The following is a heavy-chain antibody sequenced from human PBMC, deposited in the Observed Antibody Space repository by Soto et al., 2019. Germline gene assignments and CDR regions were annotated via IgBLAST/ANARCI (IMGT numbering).Heavy chain of an antibody. CDR2: INHSGST. J-gene: IGHJ4*02. CDR3: ARARIAVAGTENQAFAIGDY. D-gene: IGHD6-19*01. Sequence: PSETLSLTCAVYGGSFSGYYWSWIRQPPGKGLEWIGEINHSGSTNYNPSLKSRVTISVDTSKNQFSLKLSSVTAADTAVYYCARARIAVAGTENQAFAIGDYWGQGTLVTVSS. V-gene: IGHV4-34*01. CDR1: GGSFSGYY.